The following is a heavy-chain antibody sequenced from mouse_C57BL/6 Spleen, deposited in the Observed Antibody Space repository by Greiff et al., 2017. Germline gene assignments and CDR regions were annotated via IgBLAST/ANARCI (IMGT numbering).Heavy chain of an antibody. CDR3: SSPPYGHYYFDY. CDR2: INPYNGDT. Sequence: VQLKESGPELGKPGASVKISCKASGYSFTGYCMNWVKQSHGKSLEWIGRINPYNGDTFYNQKFKGKATLTVDKSSSTAHMELLSLTSEDFAVYFCSSPPYGHYYFDYWRQGTTLTVSS. V-gene: IGHV1-37*01. CDR1: GYSFTGYC. J-gene: IGHJ2*01. D-gene: IGHD2-1*01.